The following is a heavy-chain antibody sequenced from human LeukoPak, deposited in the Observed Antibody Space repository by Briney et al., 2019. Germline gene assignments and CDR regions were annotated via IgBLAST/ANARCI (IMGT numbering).Heavy chain of an antibody. V-gene: IGHV4-38-2*02. D-gene: IGHD1-14*01. CDR1: GYSISSGYY. Sequence: SETLSLTCTVSGYSISSGYYWGWIRQPPGKGLEWIGSIYHSGSTYYNPSLKSRVTISVDTSKNQFSLKLSSVTAADTAVYYCARVTGYRNDAFDIWGQGTMVTVSS. CDR2: IYHSGST. CDR3: ARVTGYRNDAFDI. J-gene: IGHJ3*02.